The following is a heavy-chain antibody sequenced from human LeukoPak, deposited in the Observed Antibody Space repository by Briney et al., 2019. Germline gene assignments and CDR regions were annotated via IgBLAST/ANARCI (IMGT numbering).Heavy chain of an antibody. D-gene: IGHD2-21*01. CDR1: GFTFSDYY. V-gene: IGHV3-11*04. J-gene: IGHJ4*02. CDR3: AKDAIYGDGYWEFDY. Sequence: GGSLRLSCAASGFTFSDYYMSWIRQAPGKGLEWVSYISSSGSTIYYADAVKGRFTISRDNSRSTLYLQMNSLRAEDTAVYYCAKDAIYGDGYWEFDYWGQGTLVTVSS. CDR2: ISSSGSTI.